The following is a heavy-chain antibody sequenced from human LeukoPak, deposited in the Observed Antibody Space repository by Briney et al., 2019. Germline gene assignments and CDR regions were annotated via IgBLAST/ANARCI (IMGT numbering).Heavy chain of an antibody. CDR1: GGTFSSYA. V-gene: IGHV1-69*04. D-gene: IGHD3-10*01. J-gene: IGHJ4*02. CDR2: IIPILGIA. Sequence: SVKVSCKASGGTFSSYAISWVRRAPGQGLEWMGRIIPILGIANYAQKFQGRVTITADKSTSTAYMELSGLRSEDTAVYYCARPPYYYGSGSLDYWGQGTLVTVSS. CDR3: ARPPYYYGSGSLDY.